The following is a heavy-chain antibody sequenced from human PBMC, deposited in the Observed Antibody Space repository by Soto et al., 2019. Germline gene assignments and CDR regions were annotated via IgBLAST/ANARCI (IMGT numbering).Heavy chain of an antibody. CDR1: GYIFTNYY. V-gene: IGHV1-46*01. D-gene: IGHD5-18*01. J-gene: IGHJ4*02. CDR3: ATDLTATDS. Sequence: GASVKVSCKASGYIFTNYYIHWVRQAPGQGLEWMAIINPLPTSGSTNYAQKFQGRVTVTRDTSTSTVYMELSSLTSEDTAIYYCATDLTATDSWGQGALLTVSS. CDR2: INPLPTSGST.